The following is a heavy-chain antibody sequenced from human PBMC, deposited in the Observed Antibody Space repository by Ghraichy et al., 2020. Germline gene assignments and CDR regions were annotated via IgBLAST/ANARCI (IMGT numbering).Heavy chain of an antibody. Sequence: SETLSLTCTVSGGSISSGGYYWSWIRQHPGKGLEWIGYIYYSGSTYYNPSLKSRVTISVDTSKNQFSLKLSSVTAADTAVYYCARGGYYYDSSGYYGPWYFDLWGRGTLVTVSS. CDR1: GGSISSGGYY. J-gene: IGHJ2*01. CDR2: IYYSGST. D-gene: IGHD3-22*01. CDR3: ARGGYYYDSSGYYGPWYFDL. V-gene: IGHV4-31*03.